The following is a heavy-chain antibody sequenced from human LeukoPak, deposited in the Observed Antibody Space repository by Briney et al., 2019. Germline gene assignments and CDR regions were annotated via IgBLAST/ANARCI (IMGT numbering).Heavy chain of an antibody. CDR1: GFTFSRYG. CDR3: ARGLSGYASSLGY. V-gene: IGHV3-30*02. Sequence: GGSLRLSCAASGFTFSRYGMHWVRQAPGKGLEWVAFIWYDGSNKYYGDSVKGRFTISRDNSKNTMYLQMNSLRGEDTAVYYCARGLSGYASSLGYWGQGTLVTVSA. CDR2: IWYDGSNK. D-gene: IGHD6-6*01. J-gene: IGHJ4*02.